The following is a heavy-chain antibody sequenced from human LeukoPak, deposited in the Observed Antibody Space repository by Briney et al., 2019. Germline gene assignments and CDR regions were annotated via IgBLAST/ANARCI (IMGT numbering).Heavy chain of an antibody. D-gene: IGHD5-24*01. CDR1: GGSFSGYY. CDR2: INHSGST. J-gene: IGHJ3*02. Sequence: SETLSLTCAVYGGSFSGYYWSWIRQPPGKGLEWIGEINHSGSTNYNPSLKSRVTISLDTSKNQFSLKLSSVTAADTAVYYCARERSPDAFDIWGQGTMVTVSS. CDR3: ARERSPDAFDI. V-gene: IGHV4-34*01.